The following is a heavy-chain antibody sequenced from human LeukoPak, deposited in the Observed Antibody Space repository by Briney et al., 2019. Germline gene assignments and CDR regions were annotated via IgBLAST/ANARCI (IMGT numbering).Heavy chain of an antibody. CDR3: ARQPSGSLGDY. J-gene: IGHJ4*02. Sequence: SETLSLTCAVSGGSISSNSYYWGWIRQPPGKGLEWIGYIDNSGSTNYNPSLKSRVAMPVDTSKNQFSLKLSSVTAADTAVYYCARQPSGSLGDYWGQGTLVIVSS. D-gene: IGHD1-26*01. V-gene: IGHV4-39*01. CDR1: GGSISSNSYY. CDR2: IDNSGST.